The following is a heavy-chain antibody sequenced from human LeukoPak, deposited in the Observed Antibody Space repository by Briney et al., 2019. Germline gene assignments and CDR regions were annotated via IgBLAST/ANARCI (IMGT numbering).Heavy chain of an antibody. Sequence: SETLSLTCTVSGGSVTSDTYYWSWIRQPAGKGLEWIGEINHSGSTNYNPSLKSRVTISVDTSKNQFSLKLSSVTAADTAVYYCARRRNRGMVRGVIIQPIDYWGQGTLVTVSS. D-gene: IGHD3-10*01. CDR3: ARRRNRGMVRGVIIQPIDY. J-gene: IGHJ4*02. CDR2: INHSGST. CDR1: GGSVTSDTYY. V-gene: IGHV4-61*10.